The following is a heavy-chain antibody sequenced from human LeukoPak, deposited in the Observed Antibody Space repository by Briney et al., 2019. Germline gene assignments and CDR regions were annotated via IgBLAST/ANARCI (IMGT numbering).Heavy chain of an antibody. J-gene: IGHJ4*02. CDR1: GFTFSNSW. Sequence: PGGSLRLSCAASGFTFSNSWMSWVRQAPGKGLEWVSPISGSGGTTYYADSVKGRFTSSRENSKNTLYLQMNSLRAEDTAVYYCAKARNSNFDYWGQGTLVTVSS. D-gene: IGHD6-13*01. V-gene: IGHV3-23*01. CDR3: AKARNSNFDY. CDR2: ISGSGGTT.